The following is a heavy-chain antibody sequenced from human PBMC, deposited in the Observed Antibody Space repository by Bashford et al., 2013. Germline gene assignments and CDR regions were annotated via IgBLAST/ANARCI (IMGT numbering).Heavy chain of an antibody. J-gene: IGHJ5*01. CDR3: VRDGSVVGARNWFDS. V-gene: IGHV4-38-2*02. D-gene: IGHD1-26*01. Sequence: SETLSLTCTVSGYSISSGYYWGWIRQPPGKGLEWIGSIYHSDTTYYNPSLKSRVTISVDTSKNQISLKLSSVTAADTAVYYCVRDGSVVGARNWFDSWGQGTLVTVSS. CDR1: GYSISSGYY. CDR2: IYHSDTT.